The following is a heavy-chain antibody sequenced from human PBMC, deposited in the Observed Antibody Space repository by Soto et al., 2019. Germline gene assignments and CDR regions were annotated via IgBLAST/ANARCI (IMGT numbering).Heavy chain of an antibody. J-gene: IGHJ3*02. CDR2: IYHSWST. Sequence: QLQLQESGSGLVKPSQTLSLTCAVSGGSISSGGYSWSWIRQPPGKGLEWIGYIYHSWSTYYNPSLQSRVTMSVDRSKNQFSLKLSSVTAADTAVYYCARAGRYYDSSGYYYPMGAFDIWGQGTMVTVSS. CDR1: GGSISSGGYS. D-gene: IGHD3-22*01. CDR3: ARAGRYYDSSGYYYPMGAFDI. V-gene: IGHV4-30-2*01.